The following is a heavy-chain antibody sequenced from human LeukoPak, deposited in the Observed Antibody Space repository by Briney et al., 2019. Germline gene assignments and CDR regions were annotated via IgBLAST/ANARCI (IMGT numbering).Heavy chain of an antibody. Sequence: SQTLSLTCTVSGGSISSGGYYWSWIRQPPGKGLEWIGYIYHSGSTYYNPSLKSRVTISVDRSKNQFSLKLSSVTAADTAVYYCARDLGLWELPHYWGQGTLVTVSS. V-gene: IGHV4-30-2*01. CDR1: GGSISSGGYY. CDR3: ARDLGLWELPHY. J-gene: IGHJ4*02. CDR2: IYHSGST. D-gene: IGHD1-26*01.